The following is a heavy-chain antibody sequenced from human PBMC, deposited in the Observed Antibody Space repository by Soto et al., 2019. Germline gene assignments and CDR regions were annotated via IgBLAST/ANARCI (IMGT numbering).Heavy chain of an antibody. J-gene: IGHJ4*02. CDR2: ISSRGSII. Sequence: EVQLVESGGGLAHSGGSLRLSCVASGFTFSPYGMNWVRQAAGKGLARVSYISSRGSIIYYADSVRGRFTVSRDNAKSTLYLEMDGLRDEDTAVYYCARDRSTILGVVTPIAYWGQGTLVTVSS. D-gene: IGHD3-3*01. CDR1: GFTFSPYG. V-gene: IGHV3-48*02. CDR3: ARDRSTILGVVTPIAY.